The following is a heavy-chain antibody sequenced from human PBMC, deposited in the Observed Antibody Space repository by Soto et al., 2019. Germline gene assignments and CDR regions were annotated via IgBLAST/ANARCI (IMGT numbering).Heavy chain of an antibody. V-gene: IGHV4-31*03. D-gene: IGHD6-13*01. J-gene: IGHJ6*02. CDR3: ARSNRIAAAGLLXYYYYYGMDV. CDR2: IYYSGST. Sequence: TSETLSLTCTVSGGSIISGGYYWSLIRQHPGKGLEWIGYIYYSGSTYYNPSLKSRVTISVDTSKNQFSLKLSSVTAADTAVYYCARSNRIAAAGLLXYYYYYGMDVWGQGTTVTVSS. CDR1: GGSIISGGYY.